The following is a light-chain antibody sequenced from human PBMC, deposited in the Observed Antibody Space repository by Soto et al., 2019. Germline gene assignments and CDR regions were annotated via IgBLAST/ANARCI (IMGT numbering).Light chain of an antibody. V-gene: IGLV2-14*03. CDR3: CSYTTSNTRQIV. Sequence: QSVLTQPASVSGSPGQSITISCTGTSSDVGGYNYVSWYQHHPGKAPKLMIYDVSNRPSGVSNRFSGSKSGNTASLTISGLQPEDEADYYCCSYTTSNTRQIVVGTGTKVTV. CDR1: SSDVGGYNY. CDR2: DVS. J-gene: IGLJ1*01.